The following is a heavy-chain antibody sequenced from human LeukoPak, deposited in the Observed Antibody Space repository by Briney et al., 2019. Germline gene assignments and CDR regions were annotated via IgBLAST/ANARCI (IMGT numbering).Heavy chain of an antibody. CDR1: TFTFRSFE. Sequence: PGGSLRLSCASSTFTFRSFEMNCVRQAPAKGLEWVSYIDSRGTTIYYADSVKGRFTISRDNAKNSLFLQMNILRAEDTDVYYCARTVVAAGTVYDAFVRWRQGTMVTVSS. J-gene: IGHJ3*02. V-gene: IGHV3-48*03. CDR2: IDSRGTTI. D-gene: IGHD6-13*01. CDR3: ARTVVAAGTVYDAFVR.